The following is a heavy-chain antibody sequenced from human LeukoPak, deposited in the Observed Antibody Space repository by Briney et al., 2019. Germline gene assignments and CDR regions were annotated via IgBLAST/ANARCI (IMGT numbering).Heavy chain of an antibody. CDR1: GGSFSGYY. V-gene: IGHV4-34*01. J-gene: IGHJ4*02. Sequence: PSETLSLTCAVYGGSFSGYYWSWIRQPPGKGLEWIGEINHSGSTNYNPSLKSRVTISVDTSKNQFSLKLSSVTAADTAVYYCARLDNQGYCSSTSCYMSYYFDYWGQGTLVTVSS. D-gene: IGHD2-2*02. CDR3: ARLDNQGYCSSTSCYMSYYFDY. CDR2: INHSGST.